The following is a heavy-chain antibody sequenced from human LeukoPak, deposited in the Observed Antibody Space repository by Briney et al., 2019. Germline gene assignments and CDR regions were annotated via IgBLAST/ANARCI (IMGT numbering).Heavy chain of an antibody. V-gene: IGHV3-30*18. CDR2: ISYDGSNK. CDR3: AKAEGEHFDY. J-gene: IGHJ4*02. Sequence: GGSLRLSCAASGFTFSSYGMHWVRQAPGKGLEWVAVISYDGSNKYYADSVKGRFTISRDNSKNTLYLQMNSLRAEDTAVYYCAKAEGEHFDYWGQGTLVTVSS. CDR1: GFTFSSYG. D-gene: IGHD3-16*01.